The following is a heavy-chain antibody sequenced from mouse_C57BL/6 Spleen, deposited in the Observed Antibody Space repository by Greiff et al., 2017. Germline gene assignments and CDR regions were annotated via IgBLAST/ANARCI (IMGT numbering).Heavy chain of an antibody. Sequence: VKLQESGAELVKPGASVKLSCKASGYTFTEYTIHWVKQRSGQGLEWIGWFYPGSGSIKYNEKFKDKATLTADKSSSTVYMELSRLTSEDSAVYFCARHEEVQYYGSFYFDYWGQGTTLTVSS. CDR2: FYPGSGSI. CDR3: ARHEEVQYYGSFYFDY. V-gene: IGHV1-62-2*01. D-gene: IGHD1-1*01. J-gene: IGHJ2*01. CDR1: GYTFTEYT.